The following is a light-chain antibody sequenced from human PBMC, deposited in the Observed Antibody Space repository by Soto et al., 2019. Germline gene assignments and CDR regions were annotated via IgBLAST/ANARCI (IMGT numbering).Light chain of an antibody. J-gene: IGLJ3*02. Sequence: YELTQPLSVSVALGQTARITCGGNNIGSKNVHWYQQKPGQAPVLVIYRDSNRPSGIPERFSGSNSGNTATLTISRAQAGDEADYYCQVWDSSTARVFGGGTKVTVL. CDR1: NIGSKN. V-gene: IGLV3-9*01. CDR2: RDS. CDR3: QVWDSSTARV.